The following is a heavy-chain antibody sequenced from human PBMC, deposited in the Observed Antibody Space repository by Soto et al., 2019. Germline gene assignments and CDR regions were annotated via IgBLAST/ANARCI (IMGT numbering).Heavy chain of an antibody. CDR1: GFTFSSYS. V-gene: IGHV3-21*01. CDR2: ISSSSSYI. Sequence: GGSLRLSCAASGFTFSSYSMNWVRQAPGKGLEWVSSISSSSSYIYYADSVKGRFTISRDNAKNSLYLQMNSLRAEDTAVYYCAGGLTLRTYYYYGMDVWGQGTTVTVSS. D-gene: IGHD3-16*01. J-gene: IGHJ6*02. CDR3: AGGLTLRTYYYYGMDV.